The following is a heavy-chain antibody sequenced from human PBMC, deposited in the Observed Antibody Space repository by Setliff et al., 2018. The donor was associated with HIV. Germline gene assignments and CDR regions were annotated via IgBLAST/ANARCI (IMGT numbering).Heavy chain of an antibody. J-gene: IGHJ4*02. CDR2: ISYDGSNK. V-gene: IGHV3-30*04. CDR1: SSYA. Sequence: PGGSLRLSCEAFSSYAMHWVRQAPGKGLVWVAVISYDGSNKYYADSVKGRFTISRDNSRNTLYLQMNSLRPEDSAVYYCARARTGVTMVRGAMSFWGQGTLVTVSS. D-gene: IGHD3-10*01. CDR3: ARARTGVTMVRGAMSF.